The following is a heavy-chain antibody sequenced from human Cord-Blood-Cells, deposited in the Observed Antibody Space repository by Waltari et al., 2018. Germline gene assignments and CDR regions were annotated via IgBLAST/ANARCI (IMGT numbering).Heavy chain of an antibody. Sequence: EVQLVESGGGLVKPGGRVRLSCAASGSTVSNAWLSWVRQVPVQGLEWVGRIKSKTDGGTTDYAAPVKGRFTISRDDSKNTLYLQMNSLKTEDTAVYYCTTDQGDYYGSGSYDYWGQGTLVTVSS. D-gene: IGHD3-10*01. V-gene: IGHV3-15*01. J-gene: IGHJ4*02. CDR1: GSTVSNAW. CDR2: IKSKTDGGTT. CDR3: TTDQGDYYGSGSYDY.